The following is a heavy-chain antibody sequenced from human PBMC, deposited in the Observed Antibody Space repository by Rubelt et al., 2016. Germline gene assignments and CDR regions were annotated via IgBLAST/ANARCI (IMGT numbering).Heavy chain of an antibody. V-gene: IGHV1-46*01. CDR2: LNPDGGST. J-gene: IGHJ6*02. CDR1: GYRFTRYY. CDR3: ATADSTLDV. Sequence: VKKPGASVKLSCKASGYRFTRYYIHWVRQAPGQGLEWLGILNPDGGSTTYAPSFEGRVTVTRDMSTTTVYMELTSLRYEDTAMYYCATADSTLDVWGQGTTVTVSS.